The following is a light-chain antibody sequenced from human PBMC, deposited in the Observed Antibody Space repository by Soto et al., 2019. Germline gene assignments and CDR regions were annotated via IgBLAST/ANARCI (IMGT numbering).Light chain of an antibody. CDR1: QSVSNNY. Sequence: PRKIKTLSCRASQSVSNNYLAWYQQKPGQAPRLLIYDASNRATGIPARFSGSWSGTDCSRTTSSVEAFDFAVYYCLPRSYCPRTFGQGTKVDIK. CDR3: LPRSYCPRT. J-gene: IGKJ1*01. V-gene: IGKV3-11*01. CDR2: DAS.